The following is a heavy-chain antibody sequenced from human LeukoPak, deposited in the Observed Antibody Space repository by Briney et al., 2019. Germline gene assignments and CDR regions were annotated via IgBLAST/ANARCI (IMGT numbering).Heavy chain of an antibody. V-gene: IGHV3-23*01. CDR3: AKVRYSSGRYTYSPDY. CDR2: ISGSGGST. CDR1: GFTFSSYA. D-gene: IGHD6-19*01. J-gene: IGHJ4*02. Sequence: GGSLRLSCAASGFTFSSYAMSWVRQAPGKGLEWVSAISGSGGSTYYADSVKGRFTISRDNSKNTLYLQMNSLRAEDTAVYYCAKVRYSSGRYTYSPDYWGQGTLVTVSS.